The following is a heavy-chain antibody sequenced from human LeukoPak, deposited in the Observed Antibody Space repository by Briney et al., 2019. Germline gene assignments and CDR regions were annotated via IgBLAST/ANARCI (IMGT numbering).Heavy chain of an antibody. CDR2: IYPGDSDT. D-gene: IGHD3-3*01. Sequence: GESLKISCKGFGYGFTSYGIGWVRQIPGKALEWMGIIYPGDSDTRYSPSFQGQVTISADKSISTAYLQWSSLKASDTAMYYCARQKTFFGVVHQWGQGTLVTVSS. CDR3: ARQKTFFGVVHQ. CDR1: GYGFTSYG. J-gene: IGHJ4*02. V-gene: IGHV5-51*01.